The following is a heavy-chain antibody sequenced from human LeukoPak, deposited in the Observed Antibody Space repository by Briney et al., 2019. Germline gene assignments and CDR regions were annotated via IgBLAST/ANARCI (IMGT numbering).Heavy chain of an antibody. J-gene: IGHJ5*02. CDR2: IIPIFGIA. CDR3: ARGYCSSTSCYNFRFDP. V-gene: IGHV1-69*04. Sequence: SVKVSCKASGGTFSSYAISWVRQAPGQGLEWMGRIIPIFGIANYAQKFQGRGTITADKSTSTAYMELSSLRSEDTAEYYCARGYCSSTSCYNFRFDPWGQGTLVTVSS. CDR1: GGTFSSYA. D-gene: IGHD2-2*02.